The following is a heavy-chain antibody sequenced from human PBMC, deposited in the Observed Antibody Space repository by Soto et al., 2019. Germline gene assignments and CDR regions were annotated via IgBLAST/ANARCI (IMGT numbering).Heavy chain of an antibody. CDR2: FRSGGDDGTT. V-gene: IGHV3-23*01. D-gene: IGHD3-10*01. CDR3: AKKVNSGPGSQYFDY. Sequence: WGSLRLSCAASGFTFISYSIIFFRHPPFKWLEWVSGFRSGGDDGTTYYADSVKGRFTISRDNSKNTLFLQMNSLRAEDTAIYYCAKKVNSGPGSQYFDYWGQGTLVTVSS. J-gene: IGHJ4*02. CDR1: GFTFISYS.